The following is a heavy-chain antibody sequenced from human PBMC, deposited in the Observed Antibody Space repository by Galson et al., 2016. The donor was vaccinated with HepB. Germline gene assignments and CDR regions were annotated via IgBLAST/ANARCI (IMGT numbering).Heavy chain of an antibody. D-gene: IGHD2-15*01. CDR1: GFSLTTSGVG. CDR3: ARRPSDHDSGGSPFILGYSMVV. CDR2: IFWDDET. V-gene: IGHV2-5*02. J-gene: IGHJ6*02. Sequence: PALVKPTQTLTLTCTFSGFSLTTSGVGVGWIRQPPGKALEWLALIFWDDETLYSPSLESRLTITKDTSKDLVVLTLTNLDPVDTATYYCARRPSDHDSGGSPFILGYSMVVWGQGTTVTVSS.